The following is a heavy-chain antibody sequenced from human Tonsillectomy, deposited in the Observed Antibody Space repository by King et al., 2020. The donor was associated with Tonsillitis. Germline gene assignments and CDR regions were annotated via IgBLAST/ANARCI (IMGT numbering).Heavy chain of an antibody. D-gene: IGHD3-16*01. Sequence: HVQLQQWGAGLLKPSETLSLTCAVYGGSFSAYYWSWIRQPPGQGLEWVGEINHSGGTNYNPSLKSRVLISVDTSKNQFSLKLSSVTAADTAVYYCAREGGGHYYYYFMDVWGKGTTVTVSS. J-gene: IGHJ6*03. CDR2: INHSGGT. CDR1: GGSFSAYY. V-gene: IGHV4-34*01. CDR3: AREGGGHYYYYFMDV.